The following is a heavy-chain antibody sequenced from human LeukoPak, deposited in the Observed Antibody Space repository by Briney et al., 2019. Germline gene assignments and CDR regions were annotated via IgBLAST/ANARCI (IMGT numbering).Heavy chain of an antibody. Sequence: SVKVSCKASGGTFSSYAISWVRQAPGQGLEWMGGIIPIFGTANYAQKFQGRVTITADESPSTAYMELSSLRSEDTAVYYCARYRELYYPNWFDPWGQGTLVTVSS. J-gene: IGHJ5*02. D-gene: IGHD1-7*01. CDR1: GGTFSSYA. CDR2: IIPIFGTA. CDR3: ARYRELYYPNWFDP. V-gene: IGHV1-69*13.